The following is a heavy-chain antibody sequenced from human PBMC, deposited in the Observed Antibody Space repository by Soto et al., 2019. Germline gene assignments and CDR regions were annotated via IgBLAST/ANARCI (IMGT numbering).Heavy chain of an antibody. CDR2: ISSSSSYI. Sequence: PGGALRLSCAASGFTFSSYSMNWVRQAPGKGLEWVSSISSSSSYIYYADSVKGRFTISRDNAKNSLYLQMNSLRAEDTAVYYCARDQRESWYSVVGIPEFDPWGQGTLVTVSS. V-gene: IGHV3-21*01. CDR3: ARDQRESWYSVVGIPEFDP. CDR1: GFTFSSYS. J-gene: IGHJ5*02. D-gene: IGHD3-16*01.